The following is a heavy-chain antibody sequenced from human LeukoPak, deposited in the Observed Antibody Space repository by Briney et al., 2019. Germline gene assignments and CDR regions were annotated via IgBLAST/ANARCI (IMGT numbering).Heavy chain of an antibody. CDR2: IGGSGGST. CDR3: AKRERESYNYGYPDY. CDR1: GFPFSIYT. D-gene: IGHD5-18*01. J-gene: IGHJ4*02. V-gene: IGHV3-23*01. Sequence: GGSLRLSCAASGFPFSIYTMNWVRQAPGKGLEWVSGIGGSGGSTYYADSVKGRFTISRDNSKKTLYLQMNSLRAEDTAVYYCAKRERESYNYGYPDYWGQGTLVTVSS.